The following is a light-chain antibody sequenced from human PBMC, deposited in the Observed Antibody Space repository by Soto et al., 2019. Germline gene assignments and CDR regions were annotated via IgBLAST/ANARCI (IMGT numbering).Light chain of an antibody. J-gene: IGKJ5*01. CDR2: GAF. Sequence: EIVMTQSPATLSLSLGERATLSCRASQSIGSYLAWYQHKPGQAPRLLIYGAFNRATGIPARFSGSGSGTDFTLTISSLEPEDFAVYYCQQRNIWPPVTFGQGTRLEIK. V-gene: IGKV3-11*01. CDR1: QSIGSY. CDR3: QQRNIWPPVT.